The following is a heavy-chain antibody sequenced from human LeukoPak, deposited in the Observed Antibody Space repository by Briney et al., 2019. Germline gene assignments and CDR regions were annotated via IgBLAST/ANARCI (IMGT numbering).Heavy chain of an antibody. Sequence: ASVKVSCKASGYTFTEYAMDWVRQAPGQGLEWMGIINPSGGSTSYAQKFQGRVTMTRDTSTSTVYMELSSLRSEDTAVYYCARDSGSSWNYYYYGMDVWGQGTTVTVSS. D-gene: IGHD6-13*01. V-gene: IGHV1-46*01. CDR3: ARDSGSSWNYYYYGMDV. J-gene: IGHJ6*02. CDR2: INPSGGST. CDR1: GYTFTEYA.